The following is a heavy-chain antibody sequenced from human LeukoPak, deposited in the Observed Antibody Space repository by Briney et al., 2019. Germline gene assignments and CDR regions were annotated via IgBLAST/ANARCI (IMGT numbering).Heavy chain of an antibody. CDR1: RFTFRSYW. J-gene: IGHJ4*02. CDR3: ARDTRGVFDY. CDR2: INQDVSEK. D-gene: IGHD2-8*02. Sequence: PGGSLRLSCAASRFTFRSYWMTWVRQAPGKGLEWVANINQDVSEKYSVDSVKGRFTISRDNAKNSLYLQMNSLRAEDTAVYYCARDTRGVFDYWGQGTLVTVSS. V-gene: IGHV3-7*01.